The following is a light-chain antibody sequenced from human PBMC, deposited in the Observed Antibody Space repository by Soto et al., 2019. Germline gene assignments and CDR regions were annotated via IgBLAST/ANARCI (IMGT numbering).Light chain of an antibody. V-gene: IGKV2-30*01. CDR3: MQGTHWPIT. CDR2: KVS. J-gene: IGKJ5*01. Sequence: DVVMTQSPLSLPVTLAQPASISCRSSQSLVYIDGNTYLTWFQQKPGQSPRRLIYKVSNRDSGVPARFSGSGSGTDFALKISRVEAEDVGVYYCMQGTHWPITFGQGTRLEIK. CDR1: QSLVYIDGNTY.